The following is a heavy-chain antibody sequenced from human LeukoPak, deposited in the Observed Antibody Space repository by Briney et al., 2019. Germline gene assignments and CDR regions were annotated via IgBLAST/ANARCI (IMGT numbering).Heavy chain of an antibody. CDR3: ARSYYDSSGYYPICYFDY. D-gene: IGHD3-22*01. Sequence: GGSLRLSCAASGFTFSSYWMSWVRQAPGKGLEWVANIKQDGSEKYYVDSVKGRFTISRDNAKNSLYPQMNSLRDEDTAVYYCARSYYDSSGYYPICYFDYWGQGTLVTVSS. CDR2: IKQDGSEK. CDR1: GFTFSSYW. J-gene: IGHJ4*02. V-gene: IGHV3-7*01.